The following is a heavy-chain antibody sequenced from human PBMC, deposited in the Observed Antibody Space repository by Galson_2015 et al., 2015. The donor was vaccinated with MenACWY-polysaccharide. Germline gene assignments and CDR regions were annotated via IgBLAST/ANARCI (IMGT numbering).Heavy chain of an antibody. J-gene: IGHJ6*03. CDR3: ARDAPEGDNFWSGYYYYYYYMDV. CDR2: ISYDGSNK. D-gene: IGHD3-3*01. Sequence: SLRLSCAASGFTFSSYAMHWVRQAPGKGLEWVAVISYDGSNKYYADSVKGRFTISRDNSKNTLYLQMNSLRAEDTAVYYCARDAPEGDNFWSGYYYYYYYMDVWGKGTTVTVSS. V-gene: IGHV3-30-3*01. CDR1: GFTFSSYA.